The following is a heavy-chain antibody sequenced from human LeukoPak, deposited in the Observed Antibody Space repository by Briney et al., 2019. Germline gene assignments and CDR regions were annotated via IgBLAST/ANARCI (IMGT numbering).Heavy chain of an antibody. Sequence: GGSLRLSCADSGFTFSGYWMNWVRQAPGKGLEWVANINQNGGEKYYVDSVKGRFTISRDNGKNSLYLQMNSLRAEDTAVYYCTRYRHLGYWGQGTLVTVSS. J-gene: IGHJ4*02. V-gene: IGHV3-7*01. CDR1: GFTFSGYW. CDR3: TRYRHLGY. CDR2: INQNGGEK.